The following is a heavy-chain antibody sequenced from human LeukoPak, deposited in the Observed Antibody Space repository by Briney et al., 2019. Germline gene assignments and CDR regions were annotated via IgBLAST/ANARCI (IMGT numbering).Heavy chain of an antibody. D-gene: IGHD3-3*01. Sequence: PSETLSLTCTVSGGSISSSHYYWGWIRQPPGKGLEWIGTIYYSGTTYYNPSLESRVTISEDTSKNQFSLTLRCVTAADTAVYYCARQISDYYYYYIDVWGKGTTVTVSS. CDR1: GGSISSSHYY. CDR3: ARQISDYYYYYIDV. CDR2: IYYSGTT. V-gene: IGHV4-39*01. J-gene: IGHJ6*03.